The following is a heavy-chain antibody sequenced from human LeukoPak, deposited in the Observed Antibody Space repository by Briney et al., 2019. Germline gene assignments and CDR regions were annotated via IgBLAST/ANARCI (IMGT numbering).Heavy chain of an antibody. J-gene: IGHJ1*01. CDR2: IYTSGST. D-gene: IGHD3-22*01. CDR1: GGSISSGSYY. V-gene: IGHV4-61*02. CDR3: ARDLRDSSSFQH. Sequence: SETLSLTCTVSGGSISSGSYYWSWIRQPAGKGLEWIGRIYTSGSTYYNPSLKSRVTISVDTSKNQFSLKLSSVTAADTAVYYCARDLRDSSSFQHWGQGTLVTVSS.